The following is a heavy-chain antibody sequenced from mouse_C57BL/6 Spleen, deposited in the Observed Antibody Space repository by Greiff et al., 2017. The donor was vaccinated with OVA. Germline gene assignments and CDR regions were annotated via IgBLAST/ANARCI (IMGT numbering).Heavy chain of an antibody. Sequence: QVQLQQPGAELVRPGSSVKLSCKASGYTFTSYWMDWVKQRPGQGLEWIGNIYPSDSETHYNQKFKDKATLTVDKSSSTAYMQLSSLTSEDSAVYYCARGRYDYVPFAYWGQGTLVTVSA. CDR2: IYPSDSET. J-gene: IGHJ3*01. D-gene: IGHD2-4*01. CDR3: ARGRYDYVPFAY. V-gene: IGHV1-61*01. CDR1: GYTFTSYW.